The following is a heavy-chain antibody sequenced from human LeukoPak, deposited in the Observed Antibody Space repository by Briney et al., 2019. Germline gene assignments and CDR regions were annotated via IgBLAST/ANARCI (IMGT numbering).Heavy chain of an antibody. J-gene: IGHJ4*02. CDR3: ARGGMGTALDY. D-gene: IGHD1-7*01. CDR1: GFTFSSYG. Sequence: PGGSLRLSCAASGFTFSSYGMHWVRQAPGKGLEWVAVIWYDGSNKYYVDSVKGRFTISRDNSKNTLYLQMNSLRAEDTAVYYCARGGMGTALDYWGQGTLVTVSS. CDR2: IWYDGSNK. V-gene: IGHV3-33*01.